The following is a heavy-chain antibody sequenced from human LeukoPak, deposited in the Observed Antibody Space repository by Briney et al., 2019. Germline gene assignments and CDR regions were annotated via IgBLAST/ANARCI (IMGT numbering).Heavy chain of an antibody. CDR3: ARGSLGTMIVVVTDAFDI. J-gene: IGHJ3*02. Sequence: PSETLSLTCTVSGYSISSGYYWGWIRQPPGKGLEWIGYIYYSGSTNYNPSLKSRVTTSVDTSKNQFSLKLSSVTAADTAVYYCARGSLGTMIVVVTDAFDIWGQGTMVTVSS. CDR2: IYYSGST. CDR1: GYSISSGYY. D-gene: IGHD3-22*01. V-gene: IGHV4-38-2*02.